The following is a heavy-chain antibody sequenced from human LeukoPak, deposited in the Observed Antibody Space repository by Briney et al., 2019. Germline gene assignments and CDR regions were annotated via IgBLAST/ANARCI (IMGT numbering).Heavy chain of an antibody. CDR1: GGSIRGYY. J-gene: IGHJ6*03. Sequence: PSETLSLTCTVSGGSIRGYYWNWIRQPPGKGLEWIGYIYYSGSTNYNPSLKSRVTISVDTSKNQFSLKLSSVTAADTAVYYCARAHGFYYYYYMDVWGKGTTVTVSS. V-gene: IGHV4-59*12. CDR2: IYYSGST. CDR3: ARAHGFYYYYYMDV.